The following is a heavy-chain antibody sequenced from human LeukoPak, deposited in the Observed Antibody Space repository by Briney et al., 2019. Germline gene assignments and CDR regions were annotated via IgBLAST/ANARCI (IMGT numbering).Heavy chain of an antibody. CDR2: IIPILGIA. CDR1: GGTFSSYA. CDR3: ARGQLGVAASDY. J-gene: IGHJ4*02. V-gene: IGHV1-69*04. Sequence: ASVKVSCKASGGTFSSYAISWVRQAPGQGLEWMGRIIPILGIANYAQKFQGRVTITADKSTSTAYMELSNLRSEDTAVYYCARGQLGVAASDYWGQGTLVTVSS. D-gene: IGHD6-13*01.